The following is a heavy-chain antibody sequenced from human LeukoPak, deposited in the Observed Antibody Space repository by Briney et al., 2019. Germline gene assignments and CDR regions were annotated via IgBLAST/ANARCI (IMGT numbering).Heavy chain of an antibody. J-gene: IGHJ6*02. CDR2: ISGSGASP. Sequence: PGGSLRLSCAGSGFTFSSYAISWVRQAPGKGLEWVSAISGSGASPYYADSVKGRFTISRDNSKNTVYLQMNTLRAEDTAVYYCAKDWFGDHYYYYGMDVWGQGTTVTVSS. V-gene: IGHV3-23*01. CDR1: GFTFSSYA. D-gene: IGHD3-10*01. CDR3: AKDWFGDHYYYYGMDV.